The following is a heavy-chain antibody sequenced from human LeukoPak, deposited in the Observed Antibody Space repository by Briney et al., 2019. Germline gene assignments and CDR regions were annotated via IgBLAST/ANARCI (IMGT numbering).Heavy chain of an antibody. CDR1: GFTFSSYA. J-gene: IGHJ4*02. CDR2: ISYDGSNK. Sequence: PGGSLRLSCAAPGFTFSSYAMHWVRQAPGKGLEWVAVISYDGSNKYYADSVKGRFTISRDNSKNTLYLQMNSLRAEDTAVYYCARGDYDILTGFGQNPGNDYWGQGTLVTVSS. CDR3: ARGDYDILTGFGQNPGNDY. V-gene: IGHV3-30*04. D-gene: IGHD3-9*01.